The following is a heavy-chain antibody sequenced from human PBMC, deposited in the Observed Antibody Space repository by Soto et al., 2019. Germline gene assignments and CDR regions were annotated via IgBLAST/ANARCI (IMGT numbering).Heavy chain of an antibody. D-gene: IGHD3-10*01. CDR2: ISGSGGST. J-gene: IGHJ6*02. Sequence: GGSLRLSCAASGFTFSIYAMSWVRQAPGKGLEWVSAISGSGGSTYYADSVKGRFTISRDNSKNTLYLQMNSLRAEDTAVYYCAKDSDLLGYGMDVWGQGTTVTVSS. CDR1: GFTFSIYA. CDR3: AKDSDLLGYGMDV. V-gene: IGHV3-23*01.